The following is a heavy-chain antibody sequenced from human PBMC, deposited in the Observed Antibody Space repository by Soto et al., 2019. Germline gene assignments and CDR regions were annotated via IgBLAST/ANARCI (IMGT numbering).Heavy chain of an antibody. CDR2: ISWNSGSI. CDR1: GFTFDDYA. V-gene: IGHV3-9*01. J-gene: IGHJ4*02. D-gene: IGHD4-17*01. Sequence: DVQLVESGGGLVQPGRSLRLSCAASGFTFDDYAMHWVRQAPGKGLEWVSGISWNSGSIGYADSVKGRFTISRDNAKNSLYLKMNSLRAEDTALYYCAKDKDYGDYGGGFDYWGQGTLVTVSS. CDR3: AKDKDYGDYGGGFDY.